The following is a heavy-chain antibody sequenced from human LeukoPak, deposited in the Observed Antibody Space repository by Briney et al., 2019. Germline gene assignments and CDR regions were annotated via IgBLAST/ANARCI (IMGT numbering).Heavy chain of an antibody. D-gene: IGHD2-2*01. CDR1: GYIFINYA. V-gene: IGHV1-3*01. J-gene: IGHJ4*02. CDR3: ARVYCSSTSCRYYFAY. Sequence: ASVKVSCKASGYIFINYAVHWVRQAPGQRHEWMGWINVGNGNTEYSQKFQGRITITRDTSANTAYMELISLRSEDTAVYFCARVYCSSTSCRYYFAYWGQGTLVTVSS. CDR2: INVGNGNT.